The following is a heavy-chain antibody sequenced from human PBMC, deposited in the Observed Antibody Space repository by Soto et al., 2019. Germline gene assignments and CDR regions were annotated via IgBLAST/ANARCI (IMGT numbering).Heavy chain of an antibody. CDR2: ISGSGGST. CDR3: AKGGGEGYSYFDY. J-gene: IGHJ4*02. D-gene: IGHD4-4*01. CDR1: GFTFSSYA. Sequence: EVQLLESGGGLVQPGGSLRLSCAASGFTFSSYAMSWVRQAPGKGLEWVSAISGSGGSTYYADSVKGRFTISRDNSKNTLYLPMNSLRAEDTAVYYCAKGGGEGYSYFDYWGQGTLVTVSS. V-gene: IGHV3-23*01.